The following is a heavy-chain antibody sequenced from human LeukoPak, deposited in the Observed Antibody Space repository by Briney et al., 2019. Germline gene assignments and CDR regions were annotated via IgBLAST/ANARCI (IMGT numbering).Heavy chain of an antibody. V-gene: IGHV1-69*04. CDR1: GGTFSSYA. J-gene: IGHJ5*02. D-gene: IGHD4-23*01. CDR3: ARGSTVVGTYNWFDP. Sequence: SAKVSCKASGGTFSSYAISWVRQAPGQGLEWMGRIIPIFGIANYAQKFQGRVTITADKSTSTAYMELSSLRSEDTAVYYCARGSTVVGTYNWFDPWGQGTLVTVSS. CDR2: IIPIFGIA.